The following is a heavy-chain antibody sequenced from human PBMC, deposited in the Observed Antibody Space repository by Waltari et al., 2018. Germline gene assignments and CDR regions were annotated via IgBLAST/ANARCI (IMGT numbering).Heavy chain of an antibody. J-gene: IGHJ4*02. CDR2: INHSGNT. D-gene: IGHD3-10*02. V-gene: IGHV4-34*02. CDR1: GWSFSGYY. Sequence: QVQVQQWGAGLLKPSETLSLTCAVSGWSFSGYYYTWFRQPPGKGLEWVGEINHSGNTKYTPSLKSRVTISLDTSKNHISLDLNSVTAADTAVYYCATSKLFGTSVEYWGQGTLVTVSS. CDR3: ATSKLFGTSVEY.